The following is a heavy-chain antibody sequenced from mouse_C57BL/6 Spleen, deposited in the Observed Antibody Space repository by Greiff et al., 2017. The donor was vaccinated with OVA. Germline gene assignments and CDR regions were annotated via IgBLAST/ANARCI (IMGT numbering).Heavy chain of an antibody. Sequence: QVQLQQSGAELVRPGTSVKVSCKASGYAFTNYLIEWVKQRPGQGLEWIGVINPGSGGTNYNEKFKGKATLTADKSSSTAYMQLSSLTSEDSAVYFCAREILRHYYAMDYWGQGTSVTVSS. CDR3: AREILRHYYAMDY. V-gene: IGHV1-54*01. CDR1: GYAFTNYL. J-gene: IGHJ4*01. CDR2: INPGSGGT. D-gene: IGHD1-2*01.